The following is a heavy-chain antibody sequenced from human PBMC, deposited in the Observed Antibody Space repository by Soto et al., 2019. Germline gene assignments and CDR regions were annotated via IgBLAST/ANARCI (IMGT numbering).Heavy chain of an antibody. Sequence: QVQLQESGPGLVKPSQTLSLTCTVSGGSISSGGYYWSWIRQHPGKGLEWIGYIYYSGSTYYNPYLKSRVTISVDTSKNQFSLKLSSVTAADTAVYYCARDGSGYDSPHDAFDIWGQGTMVTVSS. V-gene: IGHV4-31*03. J-gene: IGHJ3*02. D-gene: IGHD5-12*01. CDR3: ARDGSGYDSPHDAFDI. CDR2: IYYSGST. CDR1: GGSISSGGYY.